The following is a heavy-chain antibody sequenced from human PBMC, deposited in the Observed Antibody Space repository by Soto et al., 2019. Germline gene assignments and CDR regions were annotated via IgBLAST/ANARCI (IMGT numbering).Heavy chain of an antibody. CDR3: AHRPPPGYGDYVVNWLDP. J-gene: IGHJ5*02. D-gene: IGHD4-17*01. CDR1: GFSLSTSGVG. Sequence: QITLKESGPTLVKPTQTLTLTCTFSGFSLSTSGVGVGWIRQPPGKALEWLALIYWDDDKRYSPSLKSRLTITKDTSKNQVVLTMTNMEPVDTATYYCAHRPPPGYGDYVVNWLDPWGQGTLVTVSS. CDR2: IYWDDDK. V-gene: IGHV2-5*02.